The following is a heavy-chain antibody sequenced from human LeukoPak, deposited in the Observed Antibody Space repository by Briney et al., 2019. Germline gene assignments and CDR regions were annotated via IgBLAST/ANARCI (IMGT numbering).Heavy chain of an antibody. CDR1: GYTFTGYY. V-gene: IGHV1-2*02. J-gene: IGHJ4*02. CDR2: INPKSGAT. CDR3: ARDGRGQGVNYDC. D-gene: IGHD3-10*01. Sequence: GASVKVSCKASGYTFTGYYIHWVRQAPGQGLEWVGWINPKSGATNYAQKFQGRVTMTRDTSINTAYMEMPRLRSDDAAVYYCARDGRGQGVNYDCWGQGTLVTVSS.